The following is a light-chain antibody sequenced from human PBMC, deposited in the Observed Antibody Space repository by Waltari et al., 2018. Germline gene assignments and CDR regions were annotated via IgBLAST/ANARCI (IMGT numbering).Light chain of an antibody. J-gene: IGLJ2*01. Sequence: LARSAPKLLSSGAIQRPSGVPGRFSGSKSGTSASLAISCLRSEDEADYYCAAWDDSLGGVVFGGGTKLTVL. V-gene: IGLV1-47*01. CDR2: GAI. CDR3: AAWDDSLGGVV.